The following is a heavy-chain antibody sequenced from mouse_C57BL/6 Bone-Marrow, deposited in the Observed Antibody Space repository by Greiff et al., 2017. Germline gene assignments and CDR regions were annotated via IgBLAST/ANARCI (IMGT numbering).Heavy chain of an antibody. V-gene: IGHV1-54*01. CDR2: INPGSGGT. CDR3: AMGDYFDY. J-gene: IGHJ2*01. Sequence: VQLQESGAELVRPGTSVKVSCKASGYAFTHYLIEWVKQRPGQGLEWIGVINPGSGGTNYNEKFKGKATLTADKSSSTAYMQLSSLTSEDSAVYFCAMGDYFDYWGQGTTLTVSS. CDR1: GYAFTHYL.